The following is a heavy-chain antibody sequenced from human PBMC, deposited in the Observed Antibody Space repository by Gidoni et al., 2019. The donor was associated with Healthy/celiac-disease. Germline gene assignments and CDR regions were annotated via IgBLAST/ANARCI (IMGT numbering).Heavy chain of an antibody. Sequence: EVQLLESGGGLVQHGGSLRLSCAASGFTLSSYAMSWVRQAPGKGLEWVSAISGSGGSTYYADSVKGRFTISRDNSKNTLYLQMNSLRAEDTAVYYCAAPYDILTGYLNYWGQGTLVTVSS. D-gene: IGHD3-9*01. V-gene: IGHV3-23*01. CDR3: AAPYDILTGYLNY. J-gene: IGHJ4*02. CDR2: ISGSGGST. CDR1: GFTLSSYA.